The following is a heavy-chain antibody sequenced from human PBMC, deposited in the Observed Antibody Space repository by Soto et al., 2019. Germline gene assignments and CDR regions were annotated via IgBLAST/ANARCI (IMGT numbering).Heavy chain of an antibody. CDR3: TTVLLITLFGVVHPDL. CDR2: IKSKTDGGTT. Sequence: GGSLRLSCAASGFTFSNAWMSWVRQAPGKGLEWVGRIKSKTDGGTTDYAAPVKGRFTISRDDSKNRLYLQMNSLKTEDTAVYYCTTVLLITLFGVVHPDLWGQGTTVTISS. J-gene: IGHJ6*02. CDR1: GFTFSNAW. V-gene: IGHV3-15*01. D-gene: IGHD3-3*01.